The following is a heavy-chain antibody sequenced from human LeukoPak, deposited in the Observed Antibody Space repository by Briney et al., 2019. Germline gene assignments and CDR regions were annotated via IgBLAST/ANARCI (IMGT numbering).Heavy chain of an antibody. J-gene: IGHJ6*03. CDR1: GGSISSYY. Sequence: PSETLSLTCTVSGGSISSYYWSWIRQPPGKGLEWIGYIYYSGSTNYNPSLKSRVTISVDTSKNQFSLKLSSVTAADTAVYYCARGVPSVWWEQTLYYYYYMDVWGKGTTVTVSS. D-gene: IGHD1-26*01. CDR2: IYYSGST. V-gene: IGHV4-59*12. CDR3: ARGVPSVWWEQTLYYYYYMDV.